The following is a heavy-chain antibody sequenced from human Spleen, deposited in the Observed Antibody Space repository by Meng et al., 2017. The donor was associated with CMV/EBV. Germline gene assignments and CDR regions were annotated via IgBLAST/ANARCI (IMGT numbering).Heavy chain of an antibody. D-gene: IGHD2-15*01. J-gene: IGHJ5*02. CDR3: ARHVDIVVVVAATGWFDP. Sequence: ISSSSYYWGWIRQPPGKELEWIGSIFYRGSTHYNPSLKSRVTISVDTSKNQFSLKLSSVTAADTAVYYCARHVDIVVVVAATGWFDPWGQGTLVTVSS. CDR2: IFYRGST. V-gene: IGHV4-39*07. CDR1: ISSSSYY.